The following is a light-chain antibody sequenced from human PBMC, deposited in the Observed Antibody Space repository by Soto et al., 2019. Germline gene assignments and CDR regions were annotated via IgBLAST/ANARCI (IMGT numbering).Light chain of an antibody. CDR3: QQSYSTPYT. J-gene: IGKJ2*01. Sequence: EIQMTQSPSSLSASVGDRVTITCRASQSISSYLNWYQQKPGKAPKLLIYAASSLQSGVPSRFSGSGSGTDFTLTISSXQPEDFATYYCQQSYSTPYTFGQGTKVDTK. CDR2: AAS. V-gene: IGKV1-39*01. CDR1: QSISSY.